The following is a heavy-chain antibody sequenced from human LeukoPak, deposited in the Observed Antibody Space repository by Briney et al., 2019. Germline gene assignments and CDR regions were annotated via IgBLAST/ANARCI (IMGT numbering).Heavy chain of an antibody. D-gene: IGHD3-3*01. CDR1: GGSISSSSYY. Sequence: SETLSLTCTVSGGSISSSSYYWGWIRRPPGKGLEWIGSIYYSGSTYYNPSLKSRVTISVDTSKNQFSLKLSSVTAADTAVYYCARDYYDFWSGYVYYFDYWGQGTLVTVSS. V-gene: IGHV4-39*07. CDR2: IYYSGST. CDR3: ARDYYDFWSGYVYYFDY. J-gene: IGHJ4*02.